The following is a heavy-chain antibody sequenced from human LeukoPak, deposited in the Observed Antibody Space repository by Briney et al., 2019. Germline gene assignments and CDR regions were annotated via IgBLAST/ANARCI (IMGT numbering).Heavy chain of an antibody. Sequence: GGSLRLSCAASGFTFSSYAMSWVRQAPGKGLEWVSAISGSGGSTYYADSVKGRFTISRDNAKNTLYLEMDSLRAEDTAVYYCARDWYHAIDYWGQGTLVTVSS. CDR2: ISGSGGST. J-gene: IGHJ4*02. V-gene: IGHV3-23*01. CDR1: GFTFSSYA. D-gene: IGHD2-2*01. CDR3: ARDWYHAIDY.